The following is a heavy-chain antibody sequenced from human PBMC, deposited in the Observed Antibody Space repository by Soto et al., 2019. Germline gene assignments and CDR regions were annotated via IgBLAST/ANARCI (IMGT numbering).Heavy chain of an antibody. Sequence: SETLSLTCTVSGGSISSYYWSWIRQPPGKGLEWIGYIYYSGSTNYNPSLKSRVTISVDTSKNQFSLKLSSVTAADTAVYYCAKAYDSSGYPSSNWGQGTLVTVSS. CDR3: AKAYDSSGYPSSN. CDR1: GGSISSYY. D-gene: IGHD3-22*01. CDR2: IYYSGST. J-gene: IGHJ4*02. V-gene: IGHV4-59*08.